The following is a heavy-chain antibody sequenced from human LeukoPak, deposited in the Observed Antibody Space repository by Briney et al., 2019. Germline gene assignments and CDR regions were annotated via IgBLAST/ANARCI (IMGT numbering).Heavy chain of an antibody. J-gene: IGHJ6*02. CDR1: GGSFSGYY. D-gene: IGHD6-19*01. CDR3: ARLGVTQQWLVRGNYYYGMDV. CDR2: INHSGST. Sequence: PSETLSLTCAVYGGSFSGYYWSWIRQPPGKGLEWTGEINHSGSTNYNPSLKSRVTISVDTSKNQFSLKLSSVTAADTAVYYCARLGVTQQWLVRGNYYYGMDVWGQGTTVTVSS. V-gene: IGHV4-34*01.